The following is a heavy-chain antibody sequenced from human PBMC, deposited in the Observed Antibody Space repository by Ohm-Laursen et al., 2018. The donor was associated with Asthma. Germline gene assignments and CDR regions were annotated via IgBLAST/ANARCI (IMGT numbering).Heavy chain of an antibody. J-gene: IGHJ1*01. CDR1: GYTCSRYS. CDR3: ARIGPEWELPGREYSLHH. V-gene: IGHV3-21*01. CDR2: ISTASTFI. Sequence: SLRLSCAASGYTCSRYSIHWVRQFPGKGQEWVASISTASTFIYYADSVRGRFTTSRDSAKNSVYLQMNSLRAEDTALYYCARIGPEWELPGREYSLHHWGEGTLVTVSS. D-gene: IGHD1-26*01.